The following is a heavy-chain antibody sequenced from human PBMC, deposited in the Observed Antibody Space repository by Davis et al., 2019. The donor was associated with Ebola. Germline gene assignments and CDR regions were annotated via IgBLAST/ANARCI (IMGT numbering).Heavy chain of an antibody. J-gene: IGHJ6*04. CDR2: IYPGDSDT. CDR1: GYSFTSYW. D-gene: IGHD3-22*01. V-gene: IGHV5-51*01. Sequence: GESLKISCKGSGYSFTSYWIGWVRQMPGKGLEWMGIIYPGDSDTRYSPSFQGQVTISADKSISTAYLQWSSLKASDTAMYYCARGAIAGYYDSSGYTIRYYYYYGMDVWGKGTTVTVSS. CDR3: ARGAIAGYYDSSGYTIRYYYYYGMDV.